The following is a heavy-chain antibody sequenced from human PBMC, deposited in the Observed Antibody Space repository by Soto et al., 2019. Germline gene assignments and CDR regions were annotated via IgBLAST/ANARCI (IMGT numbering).Heavy chain of an antibody. D-gene: IGHD1-26*01. CDR1: GFTFSSYA. CDR2: ISGSGGST. Sequence: PGGSLRLSCAASGFTFSSYAMSWVRQAPGKGLEWVSAISGSGGSTYYADSVKGRFTISRDNAKNTLYLQMNSLRVEDTAVYYCARDPSSGSHFDYWGQGTLVTVSS. CDR3: ARDPSSGSHFDY. V-gene: IGHV3-23*01. J-gene: IGHJ4*02.